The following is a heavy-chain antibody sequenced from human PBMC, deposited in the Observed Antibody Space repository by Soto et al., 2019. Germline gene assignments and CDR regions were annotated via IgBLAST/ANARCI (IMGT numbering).Heavy chain of an antibody. Sequence: ASVKVSCKASGYTFTDYYIHWVRQAPGQGLEWMGWIDPNSGGTNYAQKFQGRVTMTRDTSISTAYMELSRLIYDDTAVYYCARGDVRVVASFDPWGQGALVTVSS. CDR1: GYTFTDYY. V-gene: IGHV1-2*02. CDR2: IDPNSGGT. D-gene: IGHD2-15*01. CDR3: ARGDVRVVASFDP. J-gene: IGHJ5*02.